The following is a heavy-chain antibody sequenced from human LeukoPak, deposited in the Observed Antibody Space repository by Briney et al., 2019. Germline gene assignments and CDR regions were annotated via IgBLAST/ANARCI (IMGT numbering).Heavy chain of an antibody. Sequence: SETLSLTCTVSGYSISSGYYWGWIRQPPGKGLGWIGNFYHGGSTYYNPSLKSRVTMSGDTSKNQFSLNLSSVTAADTAVYFCVRVTTSSWFEGYFDYWGQGTLVTVSS. CDR1: GYSISSGYY. D-gene: IGHD6-13*01. V-gene: IGHV4-38-2*02. CDR2: FYHGGST. J-gene: IGHJ4*02. CDR3: VRVTTSSWFEGYFDY.